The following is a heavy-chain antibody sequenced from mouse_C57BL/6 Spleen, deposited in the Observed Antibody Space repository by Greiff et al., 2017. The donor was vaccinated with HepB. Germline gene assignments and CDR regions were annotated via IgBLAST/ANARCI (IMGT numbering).Heavy chain of an antibody. J-gene: IGHJ3*01. CDR2: INPNNGGT. Sequence: EVQLQQSGPELVKPGASVKISCKASGYTFTDYYMNWVKQSHGKSLEWIGDINPNNGGTSYNQKFKGKATLTVDKSSSTAYMELRSLTSEDSAVYYCARGRGHYDYDVWFAYWGQGTLVTVSA. CDR1: GYTFTDYY. V-gene: IGHV1-26*01. CDR3: ARGRGHYDYDVWFAY. D-gene: IGHD2-4*01.